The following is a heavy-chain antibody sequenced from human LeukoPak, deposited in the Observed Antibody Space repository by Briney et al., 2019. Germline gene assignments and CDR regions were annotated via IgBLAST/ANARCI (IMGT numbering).Heavy chain of an antibody. CDR2: IYYSGST. Sequence: SDTLSLTCTVSGGSISSYYWSWIRQPPGKGLEWIGYIYYSGSTNYNPSLKSRVTISVDTSKNQFSLKLSSVTAADTAVYYCARSSCSSTSCYPRMDVWGQGTTVTVSS. D-gene: IGHD2-2*01. V-gene: IGHV4-59*01. CDR3: ARSSCSSTSCYPRMDV. CDR1: GGSISSYY. J-gene: IGHJ6*02.